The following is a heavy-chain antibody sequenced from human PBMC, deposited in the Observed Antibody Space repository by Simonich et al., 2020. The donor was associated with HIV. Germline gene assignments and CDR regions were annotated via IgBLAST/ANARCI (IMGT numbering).Heavy chain of an antibody. D-gene: IGHD2-2*01. CDR1: GGSFSGYY. V-gene: IGHV4-34*01. CDR2: IKHSGST. J-gene: IGHJ4*02. Sequence: QVQLQQWGAGLLKPSETLSLTCAVYGGSFSGYYWGWIRQPPGKGMEWIGEIKHSGSTNYNPSLKSRVTISVDTSKNQFSLKLSSVTAADTAVYYCARGFYQRLYYFDYWGQGTLVTVSS. CDR3: ARGFYQRLYYFDY.